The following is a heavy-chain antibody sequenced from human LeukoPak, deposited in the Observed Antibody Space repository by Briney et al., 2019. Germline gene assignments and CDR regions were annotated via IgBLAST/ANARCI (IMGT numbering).Heavy chain of an antibody. V-gene: IGHV4-34*01. CDR1: GGSFSGYY. CDR2: INHSGST. D-gene: IGHD6-13*01. CDR3: AREVRRGSRTSSLGYYYYYMDV. Sequence: PSETLSLTCAVYGGSFSGYYWSWIRQPPGKGLEWIGEINHSGSTNYNPSLKSRVTISVDTSKNQFSLKLSSVTAADTAVYYCAREVRRGSRTSSLGYYYYYMDVWGKGTTVTVSS. J-gene: IGHJ6*03.